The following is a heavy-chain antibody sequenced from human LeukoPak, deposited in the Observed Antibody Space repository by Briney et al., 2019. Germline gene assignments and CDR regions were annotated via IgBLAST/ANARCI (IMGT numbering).Heavy chain of an antibody. V-gene: IGHV7-4-1*02. CDR2: INTNTGNP. CDR1: GYTFTSYA. J-gene: IGHJ4*02. Sequence: ASVKVSCKASGYTFTSYAMNWVRQAPGQGLEWMGWINTNTGNPTYAQDFTGRFVFSLDTSVSTAYLQISSLKAEDTAVYYCARNYRARNYYDSSGYFGYWGQGTLVTVSS. D-gene: IGHD3-22*01. CDR3: ARNYRARNYYDSSGYFGY.